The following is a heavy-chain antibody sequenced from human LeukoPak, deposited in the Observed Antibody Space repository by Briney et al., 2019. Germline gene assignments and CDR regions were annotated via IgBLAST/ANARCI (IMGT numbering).Heavy chain of an antibody. D-gene: IGHD3-22*01. CDR2: IHPLDSDT. J-gene: IGHJ3*02. CDR3: ASAFRDSSGYPENDAFDM. Sequence: GASLKIACKGSGCRFPNYWIGLVRQMSGKGLEWMGIIHPLDSDTRYSPAFQGQVTISADTSISTAYLQWSSLKASDTAMYYCASAFRDSSGYPENDAFDMWGQGTMVTVSS. V-gene: IGHV5-51*01. CDR1: GCRFPNYW.